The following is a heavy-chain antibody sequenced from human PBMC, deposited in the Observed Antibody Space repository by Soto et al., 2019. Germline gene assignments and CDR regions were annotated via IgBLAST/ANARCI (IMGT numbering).Heavy chain of an antibody. CDR2: INPDNANT. CDR3: ARDPGSGHYFDY. Sequence: VQLVQSGAEVKKPGASVKISCEASGYTFISRALHWVRQAPGQRLEWMGWINPDNANTKYSQNFQGRVTFTRDTSATTAYMELSSLRSEDTAVYFCARDPGSGHYFDYWGQGTLVTVSS. D-gene: IGHD2-15*01. J-gene: IGHJ4*02. CDR1: GYTFISRA. V-gene: IGHV1-3*01.